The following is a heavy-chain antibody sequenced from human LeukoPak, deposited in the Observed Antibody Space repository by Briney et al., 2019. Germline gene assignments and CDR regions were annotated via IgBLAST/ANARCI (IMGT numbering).Heavy chain of an antibody. D-gene: IGHD2-2*01. CDR3: ARLYTVYCSSTSCPPDY. V-gene: IGHV1-18*01. Sequence: ASVKVYCKASGYTFTSYGISWVRQAPGQGLEWMGWISAYNGNTNYAQKLQGRVTMTTDTSTSTAYMELRSLRSDDTAVYYCARLYTVYCSSTSCPPDYWGQGTLVTVSS. J-gene: IGHJ4*02. CDR1: GYTFTSYG. CDR2: ISAYNGNT.